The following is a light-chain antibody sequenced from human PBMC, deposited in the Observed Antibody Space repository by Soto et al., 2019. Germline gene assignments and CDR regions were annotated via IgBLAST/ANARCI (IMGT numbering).Light chain of an antibody. J-gene: IGKJ4*01. Sequence: EIVMTQSPVTLSVSPEERATLSCRASQSVTNSYLAWYQQKPGQAPRLLIFGASTRAAGIPARFSGSGSGTEFTLTISSLQSEDFAVYYCQQYGNWPLTFGGGTKV. CDR3: QQYGNWPLT. CDR2: GAS. CDR1: QSVTNSY. V-gene: IGKV3-15*01.